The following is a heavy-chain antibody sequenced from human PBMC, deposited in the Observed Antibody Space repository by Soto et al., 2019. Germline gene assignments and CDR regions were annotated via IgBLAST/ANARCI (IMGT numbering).Heavy chain of an antibody. CDR1: GGSISSSNHY. V-gene: IGHV4-39*01. Sequence: QLQLQESGPGLVKPSETLSLTCTVSGGSISSSNHYWGWIRQPPGKGLEWIGSIYYSGTTYYKPSLKSRLXTXVXSSKNQFSLRLSSVIAADTAVYYCARRDFYGGNFDLWGRGTLVTVSS. CDR3: ARRDFYGGNFDL. CDR2: IYYSGTT. D-gene: IGHD4-17*01. J-gene: IGHJ2*01.